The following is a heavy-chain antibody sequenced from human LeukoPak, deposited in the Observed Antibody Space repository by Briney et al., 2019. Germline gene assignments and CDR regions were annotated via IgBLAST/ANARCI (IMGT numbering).Heavy chain of an antibody. CDR3: VSPVFINY. D-gene: IGHD1-14*01. CDR2: IGSDGDST. J-gene: IGHJ4*01. V-gene: IGHV3-64D*06. Sequence: PGGSLRLSCSASGFTFSSLGMHWVRQAPGKGLEHVSTIGSDGDSTYYADSVKDRFTISRDNSKNALYLQMTSLRPGDSAVYYCVSPVFINYWGQGTLVTVSS. CDR1: GFTFSSLG.